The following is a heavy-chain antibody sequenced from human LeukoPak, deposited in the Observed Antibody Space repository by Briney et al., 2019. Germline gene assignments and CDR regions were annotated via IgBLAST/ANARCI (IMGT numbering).Heavy chain of an antibody. CDR1: GGSFSGYY. Sequence: PSETLSVTRVVYGGSFSGYYWSWIRQPPGKGLEWIGEINHSGSTNYNPSLKSRVTISVDTSKNQFSLKLSSVTAADTAVYYCTRSRKRGGYIYGLHFDYWGQGTLVTVSS. V-gene: IGHV4-34*01. J-gene: IGHJ4*02. D-gene: IGHD5-18*01. CDR3: TRSRKRGGYIYGLHFDY. CDR2: INHSGST.